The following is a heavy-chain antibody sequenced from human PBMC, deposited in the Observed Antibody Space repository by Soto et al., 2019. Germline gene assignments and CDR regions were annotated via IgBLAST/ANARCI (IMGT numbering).Heavy chain of an antibody. D-gene: IGHD6-19*01. J-gene: IGHJ6*02. CDR2: ISGSGGNI. CDR1: GFTFSSYA. V-gene: IGHV3-23*01. Sequence: AGGSLRLSCVVSGFTFSSYAMSWVRQAPGKGLEWVSSISGSGGNIYYADSVKGRFTISRDNSKNRLHLQMNSLRAEDTAVYYCAKPASGWYQKLMNGMEVWGQGTTVTVSS. CDR3: AKPASGWYQKLMNGMEV.